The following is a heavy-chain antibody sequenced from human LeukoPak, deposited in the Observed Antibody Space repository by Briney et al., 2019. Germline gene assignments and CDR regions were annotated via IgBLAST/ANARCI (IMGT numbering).Heavy chain of an antibody. D-gene: IGHD3-3*01. CDR3: ASRSSIWSGYQDTLYYFDS. Sequence: SETLSLTCTVSGGSISSYYWSWIRQPPEKRLEWIGHIYYSGSTNYNPSLKSRVTISVDTSKNQFSLKLSSVTAADTAVYYCASRSSIWSGYQDTLYYFDSWGQGTLVTVSS. J-gene: IGHJ4*02. CDR1: GGSISSYY. CDR2: IYYSGST. V-gene: IGHV4-59*01.